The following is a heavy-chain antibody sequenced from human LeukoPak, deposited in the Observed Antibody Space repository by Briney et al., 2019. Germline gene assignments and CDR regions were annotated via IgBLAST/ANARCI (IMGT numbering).Heavy chain of an antibody. CDR2: IDIGGGST. J-gene: IGHJ4*02. CDR1: GFTFSGHA. V-gene: IGHV3-23*01. CDR3: ARDSGRFGELVY. Sequence: GGSLRLSCVTSGFTFSGHAMCWVRQAPGKGLEWVSSIDIGGGSTYYADSVKGRFTISRDNSKNTLYLQMNSLRAEDTAVYYCARDSGRFGELVYWGQGTLVPVSS. D-gene: IGHD3-10*01.